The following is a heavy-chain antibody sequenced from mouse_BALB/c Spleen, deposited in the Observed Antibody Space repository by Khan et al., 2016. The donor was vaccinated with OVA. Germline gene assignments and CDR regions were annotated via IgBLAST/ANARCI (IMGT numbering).Heavy chain of an antibody. CDR3: TSHLTGSFAY. CDR2: ISSDGSYT. V-gene: IGHV5-6*01. J-gene: IGHJ3*01. CDR1: GFTFSNYG. Sequence: EVELVESGGDLVKPGGSLKLSCAASGFTFSNYGMSWVRQNPDKRLEWVATISSDGSYTYYPDSVKGRFTISRNNAKNNLYLQMTRRRSEDTAMFYCTSHLTGSFAYWGQGTLVTVSA. D-gene: IGHD4-1*01.